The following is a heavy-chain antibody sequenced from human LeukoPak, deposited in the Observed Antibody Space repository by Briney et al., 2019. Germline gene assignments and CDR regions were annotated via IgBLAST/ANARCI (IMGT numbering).Heavy chain of an antibody. CDR1: GSTVSSNY. CDR3: TCSGWSIYYFDY. J-gene: IGHJ4*02. CDR2: IYSGGNT. D-gene: IGHD6-19*01. V-gene: IGHV3-53*01. Sequence: GGSLRLSCAASGSTVSSNYMSWARQAPGKGLEWVSIIYSGGNTHYADSVKGRFTISRDNSKNTLYLQMNSLRAEDTAVYYCTCSGWSIYYFDYWGQATLVTVSS.